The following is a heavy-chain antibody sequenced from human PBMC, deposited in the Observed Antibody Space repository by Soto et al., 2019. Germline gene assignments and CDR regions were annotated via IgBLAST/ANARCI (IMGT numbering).Heavy chain of an antibody. CDR2: IDWDDDK. CDR3: ARMFHCSGGTCPFDY. J-gene: IGHJ4*02. Sequence: GSGPTLVNPTQTLTLTCTFSGFSLSTSGMRVSWIRRPPGKALEWLARIDWDDDKFYNTSLKTRLTISKDSSKNQVVLTMTNMDPVDTATYYCARMFHCSGGTCPFDYWGQGALVTVSS. CDR1: GFSLSTSGMR. D-gene: IGHD2-15*01. V-gene: IGHV2-70*04.